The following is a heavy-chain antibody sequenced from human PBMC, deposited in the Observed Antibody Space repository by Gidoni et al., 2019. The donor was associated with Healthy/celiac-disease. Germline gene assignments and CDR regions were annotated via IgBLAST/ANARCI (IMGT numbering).Heavy chain of an antibody. D-gene: IGHD1-26*01. CDR1: GFTFSSYE. Sequence: EVQLVESGGGLVQPGGSLRLSCAASGFTFSSYEMNWVRQAQGKGLELVSYISSSVSTIYYADSVKGRFTISRDNAKNSLYLQMNSLRAEDTAVYYCARRSGEGATTEFGYWGQGTLVTVAS. CDR2: ISSSVSTI. CDR3: ARRSGEGATTEFGY. J-gene: IGHJ4*02. V-gene: IGHV3-48*03.